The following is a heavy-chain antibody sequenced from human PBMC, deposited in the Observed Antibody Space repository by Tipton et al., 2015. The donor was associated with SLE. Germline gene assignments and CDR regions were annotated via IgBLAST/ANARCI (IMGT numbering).Heavy chain of an antibody. CDR1: GISISNYY. D-gene: IGHD2-15*01. CDR3: VRVILPASRGAFDI. Sequence: TLSLTCSVSGISISNYYWSWIRQSANKGLEWIGRVHSSGSISYNPSLKSRLTMSVATSNNQFYLRLSSVTAADTALYYCVRVILPASRGAFDIWGQGTMVTVSS. J-gene: IGHJ3*02. CDR2: VHSSGSI. V-gene: IGHV4-4*07.